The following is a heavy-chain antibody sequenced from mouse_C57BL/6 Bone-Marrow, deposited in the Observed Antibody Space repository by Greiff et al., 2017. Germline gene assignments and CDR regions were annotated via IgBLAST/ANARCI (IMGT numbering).Heavy chain of an antibody. D-gene: IGHD2-5*01. Sequence: QVQLQQSGPGLVAPSQSLSITCTVSGFSLTSYGVDWVRQSPGKGLEWLGVIWGVGSTNYNSALKSRLSISKDNSKSQVFLKMNSLQTDDTAMYYCASDRSNYGDGFAYWGQGTLVTVSA. CDR3: ASDRSNYGDGFAY. J-gene: IGHJ3*01. CDR1: GFSLTSYG. V-gene: IGHV2-6*01. CDR2: IWGVGST.